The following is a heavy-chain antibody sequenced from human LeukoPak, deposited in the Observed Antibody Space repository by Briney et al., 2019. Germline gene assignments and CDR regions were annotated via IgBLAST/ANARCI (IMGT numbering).Heavy chain of an antibody. CDR2: LYPGASDT. CDR3: ARHGSGWPFDY. D-gene: IGHD6-25*01. CDR1: GYSFTSYW. V-gene: IGHV5-51*01. J-gene: IGHJ4*02. Sequence: GESLQISCKGSGYSFTSYWIAWVRQMPGKGLEWMGILYPGASDTRYSPSFQGQVTISVDKSISTAYLQWSSLKASDTAMYYCARHGSGWPFDYWGQGTLVTVSS.